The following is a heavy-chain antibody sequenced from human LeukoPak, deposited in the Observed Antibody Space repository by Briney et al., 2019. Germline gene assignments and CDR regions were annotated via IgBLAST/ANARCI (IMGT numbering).Heavy chain of an antibody. Sequence: GGSLRLSCAAPGFIFSNAWMSWAPQAPGKGREWLGRIKSKTDGGTTDYAAPEKGRFTISRDDSKNTLYLQMNSLKTEDTAVYYCTTYTVGATTSHFDYWGQGTLVTVSS. D-gene: IGHD1-26*01. CDR1: GFIFSNAW. CDR2: IKSKTDGGTT. J-gene: IGHJ4*02. CDR3: TTYTVGATTSHFDY. V-gene: IGHV3-15*01.